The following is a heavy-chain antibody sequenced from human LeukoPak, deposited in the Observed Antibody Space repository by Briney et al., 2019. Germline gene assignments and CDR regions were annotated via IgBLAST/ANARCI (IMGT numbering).Heavy chain of an antibody. CDR3: ARDRSDGSGYYGYYFDY. CDR1: GGSIGSYY. CDR2: IYYSGST. Sequence: PSETLSLTCTVSGGSIGSYYWSWIRQPPGKGLEWIGHIYYSGSTDYNPSLRSRVTISVDTSKNQFSLRLSSVTAADTAVYYCARDRSDGSGYYGYYFDYWGQEPWSASPQ. V-gene: IGHV4-59*01. D-gene: IGHD3-22*01. J-gene: IGHJ4*01.